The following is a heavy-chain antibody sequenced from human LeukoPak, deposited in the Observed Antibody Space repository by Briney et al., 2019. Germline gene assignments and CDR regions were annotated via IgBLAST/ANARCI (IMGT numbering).Heavy chain of an antibody. CDR1: GYSFTSYW. V-gene: IGHV5-51*01. CDR2: IYPGDSDT. Sequence: GESLKISCKGSGYSFTSYWIGWVRQMPGKGLEWMGIIYPGDSDTRYSPSFQGQVTISADKSISTAYLQWSSLKASDTAMYYCARAPNNDILTGLDGYFDYWGQGTLVTVSS. D-gene: IGHD3-9*01. CDR3: ARAPNNDILTGLDGYFDY. J-gene: IGHJ4*02.